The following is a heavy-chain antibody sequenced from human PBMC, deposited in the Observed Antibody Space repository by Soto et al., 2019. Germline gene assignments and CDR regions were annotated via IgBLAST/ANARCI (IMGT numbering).Heavy chain of an antibody. D-gene: IGHD3-10*01. V-gene: IGHV3-23*01. CDR3: AKHLRGVVRGVPVSLTPYGN. CDR2: ISGSGGST. Sequence: GGSLRLSCAASGFTFSSYAMSWVRQAPGKGLEWVSAISGSGGSTYYADSVKGRFTISRDNSKNTLYLQMNSLRAEDTAVYYCAKHLRGVVRGVPVSLTPYGNWGQGTLVTVSS. CDR1: GFTFSSYA. J-gene: IGHJ4*02.